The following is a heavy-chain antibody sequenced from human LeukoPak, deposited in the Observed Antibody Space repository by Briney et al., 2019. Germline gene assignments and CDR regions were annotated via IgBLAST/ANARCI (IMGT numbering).Heavy chain of an antibody. Sequence: SETLSLTCTVSGYSISTGYYWGWIRQPPGIRQPPGKGLEWIGEVSQTGSGITNYNPSLKGRVTISADTSKNQFALELTSVTAADTAMYYCARVPLYWQDPFDFWGQGTLVTVSS. D-gene: IGHD2-8*02. CDR3: ARVPLYWQDPFDF. CDR1: GYSISTGYY. CDR2: VSQTGSGIT. J-gene: IGHJ4*02. V-gene: IGHV4-38-2*02.